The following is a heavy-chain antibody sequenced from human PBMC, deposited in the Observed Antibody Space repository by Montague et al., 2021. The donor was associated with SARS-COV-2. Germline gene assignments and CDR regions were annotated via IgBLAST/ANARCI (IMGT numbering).Heavy chain of an antibody. D-gene: IGHD3-16*01. V-gene: IGHV3-21*01. CDR3: ARGGEIDVWAPFGH. J-gene: IGHJ4*02. Sequence: SLRLSCATSGFTFSRNSINWVRQAPGKGLEWVSTISSDTLHTFYAESVKGRFTISRDNAKNELYLQMNSLRAEDMAVYYGARGGEIDVWAPFGHWGQGTLVTVSS. CDR2: ISSDTLHT. CDR1: GFTFSRNS.